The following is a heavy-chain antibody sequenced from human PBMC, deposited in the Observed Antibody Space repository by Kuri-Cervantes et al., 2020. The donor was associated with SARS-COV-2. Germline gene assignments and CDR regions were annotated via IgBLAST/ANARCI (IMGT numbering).Heavy chain of an antibody. CDR3: ARGNPANSHVVDY. CDR1: GFTFSDYY. D-gene: IGHD2-21*01. V-gene: IGHV3-11*06. Sequence: GESLKISCEASGFTFSDYYMSWIRQAPGKGLEWIAYISSSGSYSQSADSVKGRFTISRDNAKNTVYLQMHSLRVEDTAMYYCARGNPANSHVVDYWGQGTLVTVSS. J-gene: IGHJ4*02. CDR2: ISSSGSYS.